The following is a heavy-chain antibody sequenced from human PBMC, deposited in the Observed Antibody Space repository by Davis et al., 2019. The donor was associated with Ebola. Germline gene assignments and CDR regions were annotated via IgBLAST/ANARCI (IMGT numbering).Heavy chain of an antibody. CDR2: IHPGGDNT. V-gene: IGHV1-46*01. J-gene: IGHJ6*03. CDR3: ARDRLSYYDFWSGPFPTYYYMDV. D-gene: IGHD3-3*01. Sequence: ASVKVSCKPSGYTFTSYYIHWVRQVPGQGLEWMGIIHPGGDNTNYAQKFQGRVTMTRDTSTSTVYMELSSLRSEDTAVYYCARDRLSYYDFWSGPFPTYYYMDVWGEGTAVTVSS. CDR1: GYTFTSYY.